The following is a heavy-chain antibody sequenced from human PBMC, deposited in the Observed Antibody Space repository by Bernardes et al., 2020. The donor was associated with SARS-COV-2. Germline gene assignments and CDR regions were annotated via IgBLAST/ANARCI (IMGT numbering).Heavy chain of an antibody. J-gene: IGHJ6*02. Sequence: ASVKVSCKASGYTFTGSYMHWVRQAPGQGLEWMGWINPNSGGTNYAQKFQGWVTMTRDTSISTAYMELSRLRSDDTAVYYCARELIAAAGTYYYGMDVWGQGTTVTVSS. CDR2: INPNSGGT. CDR3: ARELIAAAGTYYYGMDV. D-gene: IGHD6-13*01. CDR1: GYTFTGSY. V-gene: IGHV1-2*04.